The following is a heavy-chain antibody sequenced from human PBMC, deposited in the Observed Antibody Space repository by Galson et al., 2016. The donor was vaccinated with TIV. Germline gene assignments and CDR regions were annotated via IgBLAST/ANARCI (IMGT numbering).Heavy chain of an antibody. CDR3: AREKVEMTTVDHFYYYMDV. V-gene: IGHV4-59*01. D-gene: IGHD4-11*01. CDR1: GGSINTYY. CDR2: IYYSGST. Sequence: SETLSLTCNVSGGSINTYYWSWIRQSPGKGLEWIGYIYYSGSTDYNPSLKGRVTISPDTSENQVSLKLTSVTAADTAIYYCAREKVEMTTVDHFYYYMDVWGKGTTVTVSS. J-gene: IGHJ6*03.